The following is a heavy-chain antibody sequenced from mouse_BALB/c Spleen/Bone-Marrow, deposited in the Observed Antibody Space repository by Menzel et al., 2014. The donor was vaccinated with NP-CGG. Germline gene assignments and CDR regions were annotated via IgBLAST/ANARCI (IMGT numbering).Heavy chain of an antibody. Sequence: VQLQQSGAELVKPGASVKLSCKASGYTFTSYWMHWVKQRPGQGPEWIGEINPSNGRTNYNEKFKSKATLTVDKSSSTAYIQLSSLTSEDSAVYYCARWVSSYWYFYAWGAGTTVTVSS. V-gene: IGHV1S81*02. CDR3: ARWVSSYWYFYA. J-gene: IGHJ1*01. CDR1: GYTFTSYW. CDR2: INPSNGRT.